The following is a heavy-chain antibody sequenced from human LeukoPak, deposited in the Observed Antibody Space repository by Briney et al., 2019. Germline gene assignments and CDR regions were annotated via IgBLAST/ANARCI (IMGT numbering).Heavy chain of an antibody. CDR1: GFTFSSYG. CDR3: AKPPVEAVAASDWFDP. Sequence: GGSLRLSCAASGFTFSSYGMSWVRQAPGKGLEWVSAISGSGGSTYYADSVKGRFTISRDNSKNTLYLQIHSLRAEDTAVYYCAKPPVEAVAASDWFDPWGQGTLVTVSS. J-gene: IGHJ5*02. V-gene: IGHV3-23*01. CDR2: ISGSGGST. D-gene: IGHD6-19*01.